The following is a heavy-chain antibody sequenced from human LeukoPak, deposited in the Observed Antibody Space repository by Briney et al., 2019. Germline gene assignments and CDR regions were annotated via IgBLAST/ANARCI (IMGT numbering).Heavy chain of an antibody. Sequence: SETLSLTCSVSGASIRPYFWTWIRQPPGKELEWIAYIYHNGSSHYNPSLKSRVTMSVDTTKNQFSLKMTSVTAADTAVYYCAREGHDLSGYIDLWGQGILVTVST. CDR2: IYHNGSS. D-gene: IGHD5-12*01. CDR3: AREGHDLSGYIDL. V-gene: IGHV4-59*13. CDR1: GASIRPYF. J-gene: IGHJ5*02.